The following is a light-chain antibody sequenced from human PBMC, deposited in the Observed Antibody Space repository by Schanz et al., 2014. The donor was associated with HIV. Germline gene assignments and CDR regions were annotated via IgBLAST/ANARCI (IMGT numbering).Light chain of an antibody. CDR1: SSDVGGYNY. J-gene: IGLJ3*02. Sequence: QSALTQPASVSGSPGQSITISCTGTSSDVGGYNYVSWYQQHPGKVPKVMIYEVTKRPSGVSNRFSGSKSGNTASLTISGLQAEDEADYYCCSYAGSSTYWVFGGGTKLTVL. CDR3: CSYAGSSTYWV. V-gene: IGLV2-23*02. CDR2: EVT.